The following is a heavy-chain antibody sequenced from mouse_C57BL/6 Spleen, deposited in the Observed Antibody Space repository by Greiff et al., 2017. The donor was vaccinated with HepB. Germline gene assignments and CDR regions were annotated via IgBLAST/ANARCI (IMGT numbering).Heavy chain of an antibody. V-gene: IGHV1-18*01. CDR3: ARGHYGSSYVAWFAY. D-gene: IGHD1-1*01. J-gene: IGHJ3*01. Sequence: VQLKESGPELVKPGASVKIPCKASGYTFTDYNMDWVKQSHGKSLEWIGDINPNNGGTIYNQKFKGKATLTVDKSSSTAYMELRSLTSEDTAVYYCARGHYGSSYVAWFAYWGQGTLVTVSA. CDR1: GYTFTDYN. CDR2: INPNNGGT.